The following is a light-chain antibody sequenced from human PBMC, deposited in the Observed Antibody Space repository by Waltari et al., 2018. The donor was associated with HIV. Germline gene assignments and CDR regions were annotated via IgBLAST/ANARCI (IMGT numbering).Light chain of an antibody. Sequence: QSALTQPRSVSGSPGQSVTISCTGTSSDVGGYDSVSWYLQHPGKVPKLIIYEVIKRRSGCPDRFSCAKSGNTAALTISWLQTEDEADYFCCSYAGTYSYVLFGGGTKLTVL. CDR2: EVI. CDR3: CSYAGTYSYVL. CDR1: SSDVGGYDS. J-gene: IGLJ3*02. V-gene: IGLV2-11*01.